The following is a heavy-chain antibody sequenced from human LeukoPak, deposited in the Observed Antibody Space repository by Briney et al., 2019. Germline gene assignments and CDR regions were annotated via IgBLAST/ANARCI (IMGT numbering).Heavy chain of an antibody. Sequence: GGSLRLSCAASGFTFRTYWMHWVHQAPGEGLVWVSRIDTDGNTIYYADSVKGRFTISRDNARNTLYLQMNSPRGEDTAVYYCVKARSYRFDNCGQGTLVTVSS. J-gene: IGHJ4*02. D-gene: IGHD3-10*01. V-gene: IGHV3-74*01. CDR2: IDTDGNTI. CDR3: VKARSYRFDN. CDR1: GFTFRTYW.